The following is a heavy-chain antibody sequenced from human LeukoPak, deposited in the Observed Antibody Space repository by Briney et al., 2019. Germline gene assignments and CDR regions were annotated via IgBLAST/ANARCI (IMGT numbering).Heavy chain of an antibody. Sequence: ASETLSLTCAVYGGSFRGYYWSWIRQPPGKGLEWIGETNHSGSTNYNPSLKSRVTISVDTSKNQFSLKLSSVTAADTAVYYCARGLWGPGAFDIWGQGTMVTVSS. CDR2: TNHSGST. D-gene: IGHD3-10*01. V-gene: IGHV4-34*01. J-gene: IGHJ3*02. CDR1: GGSFRGYY. CDR3: ARGLWGPGAFDI.